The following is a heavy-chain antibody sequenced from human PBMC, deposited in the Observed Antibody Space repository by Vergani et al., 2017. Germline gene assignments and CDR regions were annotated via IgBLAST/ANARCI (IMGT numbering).Heavy chain of an antibody. Sequence: EVQLLESGGGSAQPGESLSLSCVASGFTFTAHGLNWVRQAPGKGLEWVSGISGQNFRTHYADSVKGRFTISRDNSKNSVYLQMNSLRAEDTAIYYCARKKYYDSKDYYQVEPFDYWGQGTLVTVSS. D-gene: IGHD3-22*01. V-gene: IGHV3-23*01. CDR2: ISGQNFRT. CDR1: GFTFTAHG. J-gene: IGHJ4*02. CDR3: ARKKYYDSKDYYQVEPFDY.